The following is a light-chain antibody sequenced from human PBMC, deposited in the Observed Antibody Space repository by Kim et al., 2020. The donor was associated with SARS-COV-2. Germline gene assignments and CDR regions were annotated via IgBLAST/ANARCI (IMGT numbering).Light chain of an antibody. Sequence: GQSVTISCTGTSSDVGVDNYVSWYQQRPGIAPKLMIYDVSKRPSGVPDRFSGSKSGNTASLTISGLQAEDEADYYCCSYAGSYTYVFGTGTKVTVL. CDR2: DVS. CDR1: SSDVGVDNY. CDR3: CSYAGSYTYV. V-gene: IGLV2-11*01. J-gene: IGLJ1*01.